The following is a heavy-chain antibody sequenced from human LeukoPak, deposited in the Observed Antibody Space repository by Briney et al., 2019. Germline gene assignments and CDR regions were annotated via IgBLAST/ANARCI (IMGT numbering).Heavy chain of an antibody. V-gene: IGHV3-23*01. Sequence: PGGSLRLSCAASGFTFSSYAMSWVRQAPGKGLEWVSAISGSGGSTYYAGSVKGRFTISRDNSKNTLYLQMNSLRAEDTAVYYCAKDLPGFGSSWTWGGYWGQGTLVTVSS. J-gene: IGHJ4*02. CDR1: GFTFSSYA. CDR3: AKDLPGFGSSWTWGGY. CDR2: ISGSGGST. D-gene: IGHD6-13*01.